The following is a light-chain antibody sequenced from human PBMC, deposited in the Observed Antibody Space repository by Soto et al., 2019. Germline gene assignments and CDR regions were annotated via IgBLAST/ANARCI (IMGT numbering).Light chain of an antibody. V-gene: IGKV1-39*01. J-gene: IGKJ1*01. CDR1: QSSSSY. CDR2: AAS. Sequence: DIQITQYPSSLSSSVGGRVTITCRASQSSSSYLNWYQQKPGKAPKLLIYAASSLQSGVPSRFSGSGSGTDFTLTISSLQPEDFATYYCQQSYSTHTWTFGQGTKVDIK. CDR3: QQSYSTHTWT.